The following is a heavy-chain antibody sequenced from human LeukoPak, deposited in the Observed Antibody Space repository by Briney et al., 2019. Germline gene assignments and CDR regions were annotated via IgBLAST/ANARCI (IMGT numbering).Heavy chain of an antibody. CDR1: GYTFTSYA. CDR3: ARDALRLGELSLSFDY. J-gene: IGHJ4*02. Sequence: ASVKVSCKASGYTFTSYAMHWVRQAPGQRLEWMGWINAGNGNTKYSQEFQGRVTITRDTSASTAYMELSRLRSEDTAVYYCARDALRLGELSLSFDYWGQGTLVTVSS. D-gene: IGHD3-16*02. V-gene: IGHV1-3*03. CDR2: INAGNGNT.